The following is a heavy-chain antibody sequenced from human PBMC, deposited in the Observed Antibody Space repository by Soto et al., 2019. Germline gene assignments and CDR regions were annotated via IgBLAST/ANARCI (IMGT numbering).Heavy chain of an antibody. J-gene: IGHJ6*02. V-gene: IGHV4-39*01. D-gene: IGHD3-10*01. CDR2: IYYTGST. Sequence: SETLSLTCTVSGDSIISSTYYWGWIRQPPGKGLEYIGSIYYTGSTYYNPSLKSRVTISVDNSKNQFSLRVSSVTAADTAVYYCARLDYYGSGTDYYGMDVWGQGTTVTVSS. CDR1: GDSIISSTYY. CDR3: ARLDYYGSGTDYYGMDV.